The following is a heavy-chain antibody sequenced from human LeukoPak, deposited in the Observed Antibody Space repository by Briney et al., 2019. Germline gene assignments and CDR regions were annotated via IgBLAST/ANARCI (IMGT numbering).Heavy chain of an antibody. Sequence: SVKVSCKASGGTFSSYAISWVRQAPGQGLEWMGGIIPIFGTANYAQKFQGRVTITADESTSTAYMELSSLRSEDTAMYYCASCSNTCYAVDYYYHGTDVWGQGTTVTVSS. D-gene: IGHD2-2*01. V-gene: IGHV1-69*01. CDR3: ASCSNTCYAVDYYYHGTDV. J-gene: IGHJ6*02. CDR1: GGTFSSYA. CDR2: IIPIFGTA.